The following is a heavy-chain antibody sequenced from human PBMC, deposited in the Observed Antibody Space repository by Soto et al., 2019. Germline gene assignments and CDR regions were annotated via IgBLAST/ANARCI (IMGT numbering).Heavy chain of an antibody. Sequence: SETLSLTCAVYGGSFSGYYWSWIRQPPGKGLEWIGEINHSGSTNYNPSLKSRVTISVDTSKNQFSLKLSAVTAADTAVYYCESYYGSGSYYNWFDPWGQGPLVTVSS. V-gene: IGHV4-34*01. CDR1: GGSFSGYY. D-gene: IGHD3-10*01. J-gene: IGHJ5*02. CDR3: ESYYGSGSYYNWFDP. CDR2: INHSGST.